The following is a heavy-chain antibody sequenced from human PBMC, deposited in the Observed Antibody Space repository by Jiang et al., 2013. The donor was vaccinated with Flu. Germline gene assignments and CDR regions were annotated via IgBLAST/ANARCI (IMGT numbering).Heavy chain of an antibody. J-gene: IGHJ4*02. CDR3: ATSSGLRGPPGHFDY. Sequence: TVKISCKVSGYTFTDYYMHWVQQAPGKGLEWMGLVDPEDGETIYAEKFQGRVTITADTSTDTAYMELSSLRSEDTAVYYCATSSGLRGPPGHFDYWGQGTLVTVSS. D-gene: IGHD5-12*01. CDR2: VDPEDGET. CDR1: GYTFTDYY. V-gene: IGHV1-69-2*01.